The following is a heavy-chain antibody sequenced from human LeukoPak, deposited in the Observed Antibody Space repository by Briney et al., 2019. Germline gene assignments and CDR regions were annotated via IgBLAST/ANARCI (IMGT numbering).Heavy chain of an antibody. CDR3: AKDVWWSVS. Sequence: GGSLRLSCAASGFTFSNHATTWVRQAPGKGLEWVAAISASGDDTFYADSVKGRFTISRDNSKNILYLQMNSLRAEDTAMYFCAKDVWWSVSWGQGTPVTVSS. J-gene: IGHJ5*02. D-gene: IGHD2-8*02. CDR1: GFTFSNHA. V-gene: IGHV3-23*01. CDR2: ISASGDDT.